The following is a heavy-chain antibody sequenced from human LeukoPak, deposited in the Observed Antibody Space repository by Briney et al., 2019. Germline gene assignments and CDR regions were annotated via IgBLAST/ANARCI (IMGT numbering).Heavy chain of an antibody. J-gene: IGHJ6*03. Sequence: GASVKVSCKASGYTFTGYYMHWVRQAPGQGLEWMGWINPNSGGTNYAQKFQGRVTMTRDTSISTAYMELSRLRSGDTAVYYCARDPADAVAGTSYYYYYMDVWGKGTTVTISS. CDR2: INPNSGGT. CDR1: GYTFTGYY. D-gene: IGHD6-19*01. CDR3: ARDPADAVAGTSYYYYYMDV. V-gene: IGHV1-2*02.